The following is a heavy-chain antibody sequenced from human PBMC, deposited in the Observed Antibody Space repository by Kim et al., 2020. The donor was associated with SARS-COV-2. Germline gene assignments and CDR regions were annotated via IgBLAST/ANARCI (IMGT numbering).Heavy chain of an antibody. J-gene: IGHJ6*02. Sequence: GGSLRLSCAASGFTFSSYGMHWVRQAPGKGLEWVAVIWYDGSNKYYADSVKGRFTISRDNSKNTLYLQMNSLRAEDTAVYYCAKDVDCSSTSCYYTYYYWGMDVWGRGTTVTGSS. CDR2: IWYDGSNK. CDR3: AKDVDCSSTSCYYTYYYWGMDV. CDR1: GFTFSSYG. D-gene: IGHD2-2*01. V-gene: IGHV3-33*06.